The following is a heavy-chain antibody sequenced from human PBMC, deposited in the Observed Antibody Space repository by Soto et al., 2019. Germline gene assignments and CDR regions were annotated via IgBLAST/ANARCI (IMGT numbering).Heavy chain of an antibody. V-gene: IGHV3-72*01. CDR1: GFTFGDHY. CDR2: TRNKANSYTT. Sequence: GSLRLSCAASGFTFGDHYMDWVRQAPGKGLEWVARTRNKANSYTTEYAASVKGRFTISRDNSKNSLYLQMNSLKTEDTAVYYCTRSSGSYRYFDLWGRGTLVTVSS. J-gene: IGHJ2*01. D-gene: IGHD1-26*01. CDR3: TRSSGSYRYFDL.